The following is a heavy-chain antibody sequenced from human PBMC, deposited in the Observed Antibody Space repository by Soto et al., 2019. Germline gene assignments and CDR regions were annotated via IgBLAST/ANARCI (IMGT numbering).Heavy chain of an antibody. D-gene: IGHD5-12*01. Sequence: GASVKVSCKASGYTFTSYYMHWVRQAPGQGLEWMGIINPSGGSTTYAQKFQGRVTMTRDTSTSTVYMELGSLRSEDTAVYYCARGGVVEMATIEYYFAFWGQGTLVTVSS. V-gene: IGHV1-46*01. CDR1: GYTFTSYY. CDR3: ARGGVVEMATIEYYFAF. J-gene: IGHJ4*02. CDR2: INPSGGST.